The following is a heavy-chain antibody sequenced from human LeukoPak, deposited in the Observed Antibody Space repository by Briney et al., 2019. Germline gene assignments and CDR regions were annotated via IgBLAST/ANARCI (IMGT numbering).Heavy chain of an antibody. CDR2: VNTDGSST. J-gene: IGHJ4*02. CDR1: GFTFSSYW. V-gene: IGHV3-74*01. CDR3: ARGSYSSSWYSVYY. Sequence: GESLRLSCAASGFTFSSYWMHWVRQAPGKGLVWVSRVNTDGSSTSYADSVKGRFTVSRDNAKSTLYLQMNSLRAEDTAVYYCARGSYSSSWYSVYYWGQGTLVTVSS. D-gene: IGHD6-13*01.